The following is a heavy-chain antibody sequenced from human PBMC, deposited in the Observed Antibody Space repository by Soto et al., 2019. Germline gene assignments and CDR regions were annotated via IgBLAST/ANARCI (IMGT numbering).Heavy chain of an antibody. CDR1: GGTFSSYA. CDR2: IIPIFGTA. D-gene: IGHD5-12*01. J-gene: IGHJ6*02. Sequence: VASVKVSCKASGGTFSSYAISWVRQAPGQGLEWMGGIIPIFGTANYAQKFQGRVTITADESTSTAYMELSSLRSEDTAVYYCARVGGWLQFDSDYYYGMDVWGQGTTVTVSS. V-gene: IGHV1-69*13. CDR3: ARVGGWLQFDSDYYYGMDV.